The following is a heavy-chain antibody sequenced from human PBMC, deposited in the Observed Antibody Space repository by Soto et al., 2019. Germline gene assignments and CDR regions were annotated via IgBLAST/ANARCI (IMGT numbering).Heavy chain of an antibody. Sequence: ASVKVSCKASGYTFSSYGISWVRQAPGQGLEWMGWISAYNGNTNYAQKLQGRVTMTTDTSTSTAYMELRSLRSDDTAVYYCARAVYYPLYYYYYIDVSGQRTTVTVSS. CDR2: ISAYNGNT. D-gene: IGHD3-22*01. CDR1: GYTFSSYG. CDR3: ARAVYYPLYYYYYIDV. J-gene: IGHJ6*03. V-gene: IGHV1-18*01.